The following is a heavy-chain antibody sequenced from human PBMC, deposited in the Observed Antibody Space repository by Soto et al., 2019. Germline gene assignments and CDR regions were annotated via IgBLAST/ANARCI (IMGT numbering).Heavy chain of an antibody. V-gene: IGHV4-4*02. CDR2: IYHSGST. J-gene: IGHJ3*02. Sequence: SETLSLTCAVSGGSISSSNWWSWVRQPPGKGLEWIGEIYHSGSTNYNPSLKSRVTISVDTSKNQFSLKLSSVTAADTAVYYCARGTDPVNAFDIWGQGTMVTVSS. CDR1: GGSISSSNW. D-gene: IGHD3-16*02. CDR3: ARGTDPVNAFDI.